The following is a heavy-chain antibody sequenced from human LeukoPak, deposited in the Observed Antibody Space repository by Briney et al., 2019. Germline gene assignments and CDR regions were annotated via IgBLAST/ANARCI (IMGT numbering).Heavy chain of an antibody. Sequence: GGSLRLSCAASGFTFSSYAMSCVRQAPGKGLEWVSAISGSGGSTYYADSVKGRFTISRDNSRNTLYLQMNSLRAEDTAVYHCAKDLGNWKYLIDYWGQGTLVTVSS. D-gene: IGHD1-7*01. CDR2: ISGSGGST. CDR3: AKDLGNWKYLIDY. CDR1: GFTFSSYA. J-gene: IGHJ4*02. V-gene: IGHV3-23*01.